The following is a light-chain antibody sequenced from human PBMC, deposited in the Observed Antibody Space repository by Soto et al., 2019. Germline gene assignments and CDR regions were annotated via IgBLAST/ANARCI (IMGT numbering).Light chain of an antibody. CDR3: SSYTGSSPPLV. J-gene: IGLJ3*02. V-gene: IGLV2-14*02. Sequence: QSALTQPASVSGSPGQSITISCTGTSSDVGSYNLVSWYQQYPGKAPKLMICEVTNRPSGVSNRFSGSKSGNTASLTISGLQAEDEADYYCSSYTGSSPPLVFGGGTKLTV. CDR1: SSDVGSYNL. CDR2: EVT.